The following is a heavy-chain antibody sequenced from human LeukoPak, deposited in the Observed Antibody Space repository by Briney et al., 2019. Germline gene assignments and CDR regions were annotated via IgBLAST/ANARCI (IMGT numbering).Heavy chain of an antibody. J-gene: IGHJ6*03. CDR3: ARRNYDILTGYYYMDV. Sequence: GGSLRLSCAASGFTFDDYGMSWVRQAPGKGLEWVSGINWNGGSTGYADSVKGRFTISRDNAKNSLYLQMNSLRAEDTALYYCARRNYDILTGYYYMDVWGKGTTVTVSS. CDR1: GFTFDDYG. CDR2: INWNGGST. V-gene: IGHV3-20*04. D-gene: IGHD3-9*01.